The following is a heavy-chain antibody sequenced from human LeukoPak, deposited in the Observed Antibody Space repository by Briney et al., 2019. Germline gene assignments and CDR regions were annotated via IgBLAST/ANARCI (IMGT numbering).Heavy chain of an antibody. CDR1: GFTFSSYD. Sequence: GGSLRLSCAASGFTFSSYDIHWVRQPTGKGLEWVSTIGTAGDTYYPDSVKGRFTISRENAKNSLFLQMNSLRAGDTAVYYCARGPRSTGYYYMDVWGKGTTVTVSS. J-gene: IGHJ6*03. CDR3: ARGPRSTGYYYMDV. CDR2: IGTAGDT. V-gene: IGHV3-13*01.